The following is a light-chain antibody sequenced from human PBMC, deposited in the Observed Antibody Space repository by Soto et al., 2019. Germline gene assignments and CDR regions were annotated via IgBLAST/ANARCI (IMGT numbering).Light chain of an antibody. CDR2: GVT. CDR1: GSDIGAYIY. V-gene: IGLV2-14*01. J-gene: IGLJ1*01. CDR3: SSFTTSYFYV. Sequence: QSVLTQPASVSRSPGQSITISCTGSGSDIGAYIYVSWYQQHPGKAPKLLIHGVTRRPSGVSSRFSASKSAYTASLTISGLQAEDEANYYCSSFTTSYFYVFGPGTKVTVL.